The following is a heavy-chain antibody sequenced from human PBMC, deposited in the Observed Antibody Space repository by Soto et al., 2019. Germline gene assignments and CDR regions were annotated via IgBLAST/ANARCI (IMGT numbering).Heavy chain of an antibody. Sequence: QVQLQESGPRLVKPSETLSLTCNVSGGSISNNYWTWIRQPAGRGLEWIGRTYSNRRTNFNPSLKSRISMSLDTSKNHFSPTLTSATAEDAAVYYCARSYRDSYEPWGQGTLVTVSS. D-gene: IGHD3-16*02. CDR3: ARSYRDSYEP. CDR2: TYSNRRT. J-gene: IGHJ5*02. V-gene: IGHV4-4*07. CDR1: GGSISNNY.